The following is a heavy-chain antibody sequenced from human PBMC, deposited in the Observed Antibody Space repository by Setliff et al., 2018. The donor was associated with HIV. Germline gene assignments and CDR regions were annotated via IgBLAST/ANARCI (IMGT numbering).Heavy chain of an antibody. Sequence: ASVKVSCKASGYTFTDNYIHWVRQAPGQGLEWMAWINSATGGTNYAQNFQGWVTVTTDTSTSTASMELRSLTSDDTAVYYCARDPPVVVRHLFDLWGQGTLVTVSS. CDR1: GYTFTDNY. J-gene: IGHJ4*02. CDR3: ARDPPVVVRHLFDL. V-gene: IGHV1-2*04. D-gene: IGHD2-15*01. CDR2: INSATGGT.